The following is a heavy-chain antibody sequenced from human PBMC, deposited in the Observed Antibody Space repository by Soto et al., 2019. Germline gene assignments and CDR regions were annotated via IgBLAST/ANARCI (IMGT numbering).Heavy chain of an antibody. V-gene: IGHV3-23*01. CDR3: VKDLDFWSGYYGMDV. Sequence: DVQLLESGGGLVQPGGSLRLSCAASGFTFINFAMSWVRQAPGKGLDWVSGISGSGGSTYYTDSVKGRFTISRDNSKNTLYLQMSSLTTEDTAVYYCVKDLDFWSGYYGMDVWGQGTTVTVSS. CDR2: ISGSGGST. CDR1: GFTFINFA. D-gene: IGHD3-3*01. J-gene: IGHJ6*02.